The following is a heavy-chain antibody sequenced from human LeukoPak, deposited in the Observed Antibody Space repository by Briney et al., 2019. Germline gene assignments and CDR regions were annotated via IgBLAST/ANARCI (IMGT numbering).Heavy chain of an antibody. CDR3: ARDETPTNGYDSYDF. D-gene: IGHD5-12*01. CDR1: GFTFSSYS. J-gene: IGHJ4*02. CDR2: ISSSSSYI. V-gene: IGHV3-21*01. Sequence: GGSLRLSCAASGFTFSSYSMNWVRQAPGKGLEWVSSISSSSSYIYYADSVKGRFTISRDNAKNSLYLQMNSLRAEDTAVYYCARDETPTNGYDSYDFWGQGTLVTVST.